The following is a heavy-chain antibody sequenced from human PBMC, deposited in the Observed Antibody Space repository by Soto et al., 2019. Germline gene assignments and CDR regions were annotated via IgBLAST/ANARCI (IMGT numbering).Heavy chain of an antibody. Sequence: PGGSLRLSCAASGVTFSSYAMHWVRQAPGKGLEWVAVISYDGSNKYYADSVKGRFTISRDNSKNTLYLQMNSLRAEDTAVYYCARDNYGDYYFDYWGQGTLVTVSS. CDR2: ISYDGSNK. D-gene: IGHD4-17*01. CDR3: ARDNYGDYYFDY. J-gene: IGHJ4*02. CDR1: GVTFSSYA. V-gene: IGHV3-30-3*01.